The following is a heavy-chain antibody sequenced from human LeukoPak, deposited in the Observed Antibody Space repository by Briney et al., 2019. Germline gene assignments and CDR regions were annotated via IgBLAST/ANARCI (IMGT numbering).Heavy chain of an antibody. CDR2: INHSGST. J-gene: IGHJ4*02. CDR3: ARGPGITIFGVVTKAFDY. D-gene: IGHD3-3*01. CDR1: GYSISSGYY. V-gene: IGHV4-38-2*01. Sequence: PSETLSLTCGVSGYSISSGYYWGWIRQPPGKGLEWIGEINHSGSTNYNPSLKSRVTISVDTSKNQFSLKLSSVTAADTAVYYCARGPGITIFGVVTKAFDYWGQGTLVTVSS.